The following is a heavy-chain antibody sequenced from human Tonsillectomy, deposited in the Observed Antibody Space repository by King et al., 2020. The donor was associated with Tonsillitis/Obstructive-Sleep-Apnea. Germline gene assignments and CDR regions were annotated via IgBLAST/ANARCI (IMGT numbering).Heavy chain of an antibody. J-gene: IGHJ4*02. D-gene: IGHD2-15*01. CDR3: ARDAEVLQYFVVVVAADLYFDY. Sequence: QLVQSGAEVKKPGASVKVSCKASGYTFTSYYMHWVRQAPGQGLEWMGIINPSGGSTSYAQKFQGRVTMTRDTSTSTVYMELSRLRSEDTAVYYCARDAEVLQYFVVVVAADLYFDYWGQGTLVTVSS. CDR1: GYTFTSYY. CDR2: INPSGGST. V-gene: IGHV1-46*01.